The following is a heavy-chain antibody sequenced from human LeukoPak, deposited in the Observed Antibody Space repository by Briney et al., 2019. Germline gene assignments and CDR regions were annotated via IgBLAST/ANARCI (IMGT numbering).Heavy chain of an antibody. Sequence: GGSLRLSCAASGFTFSDYYMSWIRQAPGKGLEWVSYISSSGSTIYYADSVKGRFTISRDNAKNSLYLQMNSLRAEDTAVYYCARGIANLEARGVISYYYYGMDVWGQGTTVTVSS. CDR1: GFTFSDYY. D-gene: IGHD3-10*01. J-gene: IGHJ6*02. CDR3: ARGIANLEARGVISYYYYGMDV. CDR2: ISSSGSTI. V-gene: IGHV3-11*01.